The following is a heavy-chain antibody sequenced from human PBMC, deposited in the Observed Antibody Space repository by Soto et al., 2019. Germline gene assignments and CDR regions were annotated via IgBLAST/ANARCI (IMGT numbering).Heavy chain of an antibody. CDR3: ARDIASYAYGEGY. V-gene: IGHV4-4*07. J-gene: IGHJ4*02. D-gene: IGHD2-21*01. CDR2: VYSSGTT. Sequence: SETLSLTCTVSGGSINSYWWSWTRQPAGKGLEWIGRVYSSGTTDYNPSLNSRATMSVETSKNQFSLKLSSVTAADTAVYYCARDIASYAYGEGYWGQGIQVTVSS. CDR1: GGSINSYW.